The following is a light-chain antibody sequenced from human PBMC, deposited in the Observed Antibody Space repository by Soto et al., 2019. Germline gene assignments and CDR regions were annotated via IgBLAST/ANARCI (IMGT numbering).Light chain of an antibody. J-gene: IGKJ3*01. CDR3: QQYHSSPLFS. CDR2: GAS. CDR1: QSVSSSY. Sequence: EIVLTQSPGTLSLSPGERATLSCRASQSVSSSYLAWYQQKPGQAPRLLIYGASIRATGIPDRFSGSGSGTDFGLTISRLEPEDVAVYNCQQYHSSPLFSFGPGTKVDIK. V-gene: IGKV3-20*01.